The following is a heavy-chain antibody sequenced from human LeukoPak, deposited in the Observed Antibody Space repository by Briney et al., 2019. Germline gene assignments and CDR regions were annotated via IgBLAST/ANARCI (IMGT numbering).Heavy chain of an antibody. Sequence: SETLSLTCAVYGGSFGCYYWSWIRQPPGKGLEWIGEINHSGSTNYNPSLKSRVTISVDTYKNQFSLKLSSVTAADTAVYYCARGLGSIAARRAPLDYWGQGTLVTVSS. D-gene: IGHD6-6*01. V-gene: IGHV4-34*01. CDR3: ARGLGSIAARRAPLDY. CDR2: INHSGST. J-gene: IGHJ4*02. CDR1: GGSFGCYY.